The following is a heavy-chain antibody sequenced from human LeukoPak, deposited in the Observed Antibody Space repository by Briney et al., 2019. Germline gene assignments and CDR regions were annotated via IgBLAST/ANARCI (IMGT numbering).Heavy chain of an antibody. V-gene: IGHV3-7*01. CDR1: GFTFSTYW. CDR2: VKQDGSET. CDR3: ARDRATY. J-gene: IGHJ4*02. Sequence: GGSLRLSCAASGFTFSTYWMSWVRQAPGKGLGWVASVKQDGSETYYVDSVKGRFTISKDNAKNSLYLQMNSLRAEDTAVYYCARDRATYWGQGTLVTASS.